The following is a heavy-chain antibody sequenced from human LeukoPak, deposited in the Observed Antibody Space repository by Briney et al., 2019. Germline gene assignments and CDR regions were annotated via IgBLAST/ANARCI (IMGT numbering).Heavy chain of an antibody. J-gene: IGHJ5*02. CDR2: IYYSGST. Sequence: SETLSLTCAVYGGSFSGYYWGWIRQPPGKGLEWIGSIYYSGSTYYNPSLKSRVTISVDTSKNQFSLKLSSVTAADTAVYYCARAGPLDIAAAGGYWFDPWGQGTLVTVSS. CDR3: ARAGPLDIAAAGGYWFDP. V-gene: IGHV4-34*01. D-gene: IGHD6-13*01. CDR1: GGSFSGYY.